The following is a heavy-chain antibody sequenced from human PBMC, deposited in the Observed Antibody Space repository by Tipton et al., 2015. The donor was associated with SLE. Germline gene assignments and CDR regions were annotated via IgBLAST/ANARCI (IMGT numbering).Heavy chain of an antibody. D-gene: IGHD3-22*01. CDR3: ARGYFDSSGYSNPFDI. J-gene: IGHJ3*02. Sequence: TLSLTCAVSGGSISTYYWSWIRLPAGKGLEWIGRVSTTGNNNNNPSLKSRVTMSVDTSKSQFSLKLSSVTAADTAFYYCARGYFDSSGYSNPFDIWGQGTMVTVSS. V-gene: IGHV4-4*07. CDR2: VSTTGNN. CDR1: GGSISTYY.